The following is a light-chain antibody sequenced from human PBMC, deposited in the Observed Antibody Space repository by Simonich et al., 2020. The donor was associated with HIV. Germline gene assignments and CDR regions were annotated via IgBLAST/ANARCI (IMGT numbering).Light chain of an antibody. CDR1: RSNIGRNF. CDR2: AND. CDR3: GTWDGSLSVWV. J-gene: IGLJ3*02. V-gene: IGLV1-51*01. Sequence: QSVLTQPPSVSAAPGQKVTISCSGSRSNIGRNFVSWYQQLPGTAPNLLIYANDRRPSGIPDRFPGSKSGTSATLGITGLQTGDEADYYCGTWDGSLSVWVFGGGTKLTVL.